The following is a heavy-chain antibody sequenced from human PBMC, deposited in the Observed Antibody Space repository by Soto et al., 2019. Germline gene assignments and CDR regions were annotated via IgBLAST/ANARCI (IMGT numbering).Heavy chain of an antibody. D-gene: IGHD6-19*01. J-gene: IGHJ4*02. V-gene: IGHV3-23*01. CDR3: ARRSSGWYFDY. Sequence: EVQLLESGGGLVQPGGSLRLSCAASGFTFSSYAMSWVRQAPGKGLEWVSAISGSGGSTYYADSVKGRFTISRDNYKNTLYLQMKCLRAEDTAVYYCARRSSGWYFDYWGQGTLVTVSS. CDR1: GFTFSSYA. CDR2: ISGSGGST.